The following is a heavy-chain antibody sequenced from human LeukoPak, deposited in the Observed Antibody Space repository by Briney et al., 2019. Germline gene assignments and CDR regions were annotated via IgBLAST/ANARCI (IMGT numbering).Heavy chain of an antibody. J-gene: IGHJ4*02. D-gene: IGHD6-13*01. V-gene: IGHV4-59*11. CDR1: GASISSHY. Sequence: SETLSLTCTVSGASISSHYWSWIRQPPGKGLEWIGLISFTGSNNYNPSLKSRVTTSVDTSKNQFSLKVSPVTAADTAVYYCAKGGESSLPLDYWGQGILVTVSS. CDR3: AKGGESSLPLDY. CDR2: ISFTGSN.